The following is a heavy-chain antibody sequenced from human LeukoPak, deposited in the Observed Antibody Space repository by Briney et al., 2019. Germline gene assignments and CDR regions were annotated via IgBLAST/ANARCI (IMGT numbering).Heavy chain of an antibody. J-gene: IGHJ6*02. D-gene: IGHD2-2*01. CDR1: GGTFSSYT. Sequence: SVKVSCKASGGTFSSYTISWVRQAPGQGLEWMGRIIPILNITDYAQNFQGRVTLTADKSTSTAYMELSTLRSEDTAVYYCAKDGVVVVATSVYYCYYGMDVWGQGTTVTVSS. V-gene: IGHV1-69*02. CDR3: AKDGVVVVATSVYYCYYGMDV. CDR2: IIPILNIT.